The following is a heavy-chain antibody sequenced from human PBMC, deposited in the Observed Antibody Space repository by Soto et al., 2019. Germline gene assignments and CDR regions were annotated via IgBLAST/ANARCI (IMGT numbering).Heavy chain of an antibody. J-gene: IGHJ5*02. V-gene: IGHV1-3*01. CDR3: ATLPGYCSGGSCTSGFDP. Sequence: GASVKVSCKASGYTFTSYAMHWVRQAPGQGLEWMGWINAGNGNTKYSQKFQGRVTITRDTSASTAYMELSSLRSEDTAVYYCATLPGYCSGGSCTSGFDPWGQGTLVTVSS. CDR2: INAGNGNT. CDR1: GYTFTSYA. D-gene: IGHD2-15*01.